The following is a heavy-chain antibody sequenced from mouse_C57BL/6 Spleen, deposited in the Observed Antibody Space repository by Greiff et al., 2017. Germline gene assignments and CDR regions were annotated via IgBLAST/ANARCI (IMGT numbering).Heavy chain of an antibody. CDR1: GYTFTSYW. V-gene: IGHV1-72*01. D-gene: IGHD6-2*01. CDR3: SKAGLFFFDY. Sequence: QVQLQQPGAELVKPGASVKLSCKASGYTFTSYWMHWVKQRPGRGLEWIGRIDPNSGGTKYNEKFKSKATLTVDKPSSTAYMQISSLTSEDSAVYFCSKAGLFFFDYWGQGTTLTVSS. CDR2: IDPNSGGT. J-gene: IGHJ2*01.